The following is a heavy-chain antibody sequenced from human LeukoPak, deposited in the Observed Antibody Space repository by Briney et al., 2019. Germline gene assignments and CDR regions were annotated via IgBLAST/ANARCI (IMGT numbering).Heavy chain of an antibody. D-gene: IGHD6-19*01. V-gene: IGHV1-18*01. Sequence: GASVKVSCKASGGTFSSYAISWVRQAPGQGLEWMGWISAYNGNTNYAQKLQGRVTMTTDTSTSTAYMELRSLRSDDTAVYYCTRESSGWPPYYWGQGTLVTVSS. CDR3: TRESSGWPPYY. J-gene: IGHJ4*02. CDR2: ISAYNGNT. CDR1: GGTFSSYA.